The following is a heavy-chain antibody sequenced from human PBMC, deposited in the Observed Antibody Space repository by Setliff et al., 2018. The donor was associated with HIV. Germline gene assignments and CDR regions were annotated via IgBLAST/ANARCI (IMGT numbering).Heavy chain of an antibody. V-gene: IGHV3-23*03. D-gene: IGHD3-22*01. CDR1: GLTFNRYW. CDR2: IYSDGSST. CDR3: AKGFSRIVAVISDY. J-gene: IGHJ4*02. Sequence: PGGSLRLSCVASGLTFNRYWMSWVRQVPGKGLEWVSVIYSDGSSTYYADSVKGRFTISRDNSKNTLYLQMNSLRAEDTAIYYCAKGFSRIVAVISDYWGLGTLVTVSS.